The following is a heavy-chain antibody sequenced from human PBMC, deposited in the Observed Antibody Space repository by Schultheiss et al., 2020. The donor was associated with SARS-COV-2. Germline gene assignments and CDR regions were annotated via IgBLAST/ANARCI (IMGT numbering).Heavy chain of an antibody. Sequence: SQTLSLTCTVSGGSVSSGSDHWSWIRQPPGKGLEWIGYIYYSGNTYFNPSLKRRVTISVDTSRNQFSLKVNSATAADTAVYYCARDFSSSGAFDIWGQGTMVTVSS. CDR1: GGSVSSGSDH. D-gene: IGHD6-6*01. J-gene: IGHJ3*02. CDR3: ARDFSSSGAFDI. CDR2: IYYSGNT. V-gene: IGHV4-61*01.